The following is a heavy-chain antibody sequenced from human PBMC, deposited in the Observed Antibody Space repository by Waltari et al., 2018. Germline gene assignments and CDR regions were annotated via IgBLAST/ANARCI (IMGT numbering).Heavy chain of an antibody. CDR2: IYSVGST. CDR1: GFTVSSNY. Sequence: EVQLVESGGGLVQPGGSLRLSCAASGFTVSSNYMSWVRQAPGKGMEWVSVIYSVGSTYYADSVKGRFTISRDNSKNTLYLQMNSLRAEDTAVYYCARVEMATPLYGMDVWGQGTTVTVSS. V-gene: IGHV3-66*01. CDR3: ARVEMATPLYGMDV. D-gene: IGHD5-12*01. J-gene: IGHJ6*02.